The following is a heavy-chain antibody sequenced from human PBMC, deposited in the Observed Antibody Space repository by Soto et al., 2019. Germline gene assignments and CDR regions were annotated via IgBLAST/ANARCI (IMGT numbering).Heavy chain of an antibody. V-gene: IGHV3-23*01. CDR2: ISGSGGST. Sequence: GGSLRLSCAASGFTFSSYAMSWVRQAPGKGLEWVSAISGSGGSTYYADSVKGRFTISRDNSKNTLYLQMNSLRAEDTAVYYCAKVPQYYYGSGSYSWFDPWGQGTLVTVSS. CDR3: AKVPQYYYGSGSYSWFDP. J-gene: IGHJ5*02. D-gene: IGHD3-10*01. CDR1: GFTFSSYA.